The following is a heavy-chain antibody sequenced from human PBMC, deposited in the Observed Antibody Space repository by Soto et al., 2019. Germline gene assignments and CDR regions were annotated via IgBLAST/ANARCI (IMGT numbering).Heavy chain of an antibody. J-gene: IGHJ4*02. CDR2: IYYSGNT. D-gene: IGHD3-10*01. Sequence: QVQLQESGPGLMKPSETLSLTCTVSGGSITSDYWIWIRQPPGKGLEWIGYIYYSGNTNFNPSLKSRATISVDTSKKQFSLILSSVNAADTAVYYCARHFRRDSVSTPFDFWGQGTLVTVSS. CDR3: ARHFRRDSVSTPFDF. V-gene: IGHV4-59*08. CDR1: GGSITSDY.